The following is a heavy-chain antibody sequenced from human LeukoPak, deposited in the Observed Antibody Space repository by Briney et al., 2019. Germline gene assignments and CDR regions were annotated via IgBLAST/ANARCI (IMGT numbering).Heavy chain of an antibody. J-gene: IGHJ4*02. Sequence: GGSLRLSCAASGFTFSNYWMTWVRQAPGKGLEWVANIKQDGRDKNYVDSVKGRFTISRDNAKNSLYVQMSSLRVEDTAVYYCARVRWGWQRSSFDYWGQGTLVTVSS. V-gene: IGHV3-7*01. CDR1: GFTFSNYW. D-gene: IGHD4-23*01. CDR2: IKQDGRDK. CDR3: ARVRWGWQRSSFDY.